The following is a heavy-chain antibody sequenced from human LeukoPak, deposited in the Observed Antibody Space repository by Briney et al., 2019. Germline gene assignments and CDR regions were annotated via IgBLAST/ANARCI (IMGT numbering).Heavy chain of an antibody. J-gene: IGHJ4*02. CDR1: GFTLSNYG. CDR2: IRYDGSNK. V-gene: IGHV3-30*02. CDR3: ARESYDSSGYYYYFDY. D-gene: IGHD3-22*01. Sequence: GGSLRLSCAASGFTLSNYGIHWVRQAPGKGLEWVAFIRYDGSNKYYADSVKGRFTISRENAKNSLYLQMNSLRAGDTAVYYCARESYDSSGYYYYFDYWGQGTLVTVSS.